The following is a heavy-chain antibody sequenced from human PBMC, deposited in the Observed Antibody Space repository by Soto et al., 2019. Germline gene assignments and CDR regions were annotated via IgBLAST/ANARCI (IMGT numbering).Heavy chain of an antibody. D-gene: IGHD4-17*01. Sequence: QVQLQESGPGLVKPSQTLSLTCTVSGDSISSGGDYWSWIRQHPGKGLEWIGYIYYSGSTYYNPSLKSRVALSVDTSKNQSSLKLTSVPAADTAVYYCARSPYGDHGVGIFAYWGQGTLVTVSS. CDR2: IYYSGST. CDR1: GDSISSGGDY. CDR3: ARSPYGDHGVGIFAY. J-gene: IGHJ4*02. V-gene: IGHV4-31*03.